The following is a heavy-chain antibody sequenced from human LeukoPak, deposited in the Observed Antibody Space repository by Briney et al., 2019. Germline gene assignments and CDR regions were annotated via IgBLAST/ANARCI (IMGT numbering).Heavy chain of an antibody. J-gene: IGHJ4*02. CDR2: INSVVNST. D-gene: IGHD3-3*01. V-gene: IGHV3-74*01. Sequence: GGSLRLSCTASGFTFSSYWMHWVRQAPGKGLVWVSRINSVVNSTSYADSVKGRFTISRDNAKNTLYLQMNSLRAEDTAVYYCARDRPDFWSGYSFDYWGQGTLVTVSS. CDR1: GFTFSSYW. CDR3: ARDRPDFWSGYSFDY.